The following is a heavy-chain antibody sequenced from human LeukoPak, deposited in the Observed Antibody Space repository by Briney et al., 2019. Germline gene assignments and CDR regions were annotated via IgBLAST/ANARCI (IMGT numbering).Heavy chain of an antibody. D-gene: IGHD3-10*01. CDR3: ARGDLWLGH. Sequence: PGGSLRLSCVTSGFIFSSYWMCWVRQAPGKGLEWVANIKSDGSEGYYGDSVRGRFTISRDNAKNSLYLQMNSLRVEDTAVYYCARGDLWLGHWGQGSLVTVSS. CDR1: GFIFSSYW. J-gene: IGHJ4*02. V-gene: IGHV3-7*01. CDR2: IKSDGSEG.